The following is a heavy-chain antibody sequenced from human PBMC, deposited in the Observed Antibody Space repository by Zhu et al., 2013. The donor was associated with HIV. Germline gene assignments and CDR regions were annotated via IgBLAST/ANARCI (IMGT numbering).Heavy chain of an antibody. CDR3: ARGYDSSSWYVASQNYYYYGMDV. CDR1: GGTFSSYA. V-gene: IGHV1-69*01. CDR2: IIPIFGTA. Sequence: QVQLVQSGAEVKKPGSSVKVSCKASGGTFSSYAISWVRQAPGQGLEWMGGIIPIFGTANYAQKFQGRVTITADESTSTAYMELSSLRSEDTAVYYCARGYDSSSWYVASQNYYYYGMDVWGQGTTVTVSS. J-gene: IGHJ6*02. D-gene: IGHD6-13*01.